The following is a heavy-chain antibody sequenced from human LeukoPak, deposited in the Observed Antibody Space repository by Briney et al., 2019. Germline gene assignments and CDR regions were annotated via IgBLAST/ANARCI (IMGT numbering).Heavy chain of an antibody. Sequence: ASVKVSCKASGYTFTSYDINWVRQATGQGLERMGWMNPNSGNTGYAQKFQGRVTMTRNTSISTAYMELSSLRSEDTAVYYCARGPYYDFWSGYYSYFDYWGQGTLVTVSS. J-gene: IGHJ4*02. V-gene: IGHV1-8*01. CDR1: GYTFTSYD. D-gene: IGHD3-3*01. CDR2: MNPNSGNT. CDR3: ARGPYYDFWSGYYSYFDY.